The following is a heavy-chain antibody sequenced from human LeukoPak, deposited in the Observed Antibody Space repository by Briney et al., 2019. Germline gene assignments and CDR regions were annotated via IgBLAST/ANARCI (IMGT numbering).Heavy chain of an antibody. CDR3: ARGESMITFGGLDY. CDR2: IYYSGST. J-gene: IGHJ4*02. Sequence: SETLSLTCTVSGGSISSGGYYWSWIRQHPGTGLEWIGYIYYSGSTYYNPSLKSRVTISVDTSKNQFSLKLSSVTAADTAVYYCARGESMITFGGLDYWGQGTLVTVSS. CDR1: GGSISSGGYY. D-gene: IGHD3-16*01. V-gene: IGHV4-31*03.